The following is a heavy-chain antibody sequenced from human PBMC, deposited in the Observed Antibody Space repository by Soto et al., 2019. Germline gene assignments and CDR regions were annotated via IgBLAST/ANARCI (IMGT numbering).Heavy chain of an antibody. CDR3: AREGDNRAFDI. CDR1: GFTFSSYA. Sequence: PGGSLRLSCAASGFTFSSYAMKWVRQAPGKGLEWVSLIGESGTPTYYADSVKGRFTISRDNSKNTLYLQMNSLRAEDTAVYYCAREGDNRAFDIWGQGTMVTVSS. CDR2: IGESGTPT. D-gene: IGHD1-20*01. J-gene: IGHJ3*02. V-gene: IGHV3-23*01.